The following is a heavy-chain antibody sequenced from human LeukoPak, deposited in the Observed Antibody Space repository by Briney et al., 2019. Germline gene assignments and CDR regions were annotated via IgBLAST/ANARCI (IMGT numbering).Heavy chain of an antibody. CDR3: ARDSVVAATPGGDRFDP. CDR1: GYTFTGYY. Sequence: ASVKVSCKASGYTFTGYYMHWVRQAPGQGLEWMGWINPNSGGTNYAQKFQGRVTMTRDTSISTAYMELSRLRSDDTAVYYCARDSVVAATPGGDRFDPWGQGTLVTVSS. J-gene: IGHJ5*02. D-gene: IGHD2-15*01. V-gene: IGHV1-2*02. CDR2: INPNSGGT.